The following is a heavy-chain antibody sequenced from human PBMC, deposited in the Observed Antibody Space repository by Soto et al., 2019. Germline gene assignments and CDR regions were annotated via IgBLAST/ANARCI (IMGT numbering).Heavy chain of an antibody. D-gene: IGHD3-16*02. CDR3: ARDSYDYIWGSYRRNAFDI. CDR1: GFTFSSYS. Sequence: EVQLVESGGGLVKPGGSLRLSCAASGFTFSSYSMNWVRQAPGKGLEWVSSISSSSSYIYYADSVKGRFTISRDNAKNSLYLQMNSLRAEHTAVYYCARDSYDYIWGSYRRNAFDIWGQGTMVTVSS. J-gene: IGHJ3*02. CDR2: ISSSSSYI. V-gene: IGHV3-21*01.